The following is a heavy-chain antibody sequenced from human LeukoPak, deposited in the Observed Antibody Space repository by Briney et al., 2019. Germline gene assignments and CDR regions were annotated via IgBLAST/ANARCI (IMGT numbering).Heavy chain of an antibody. Sequence: PSETLSLTCTASGGSISSGAYYWDWLRQPPGKGLEWIGTIYYSGNTYYNPSLKSRVTMSVDTSNNQFSLKLSSVTATDTAVYYCARHVSGSYYRFDYWGLGTLVTISS. D-gene: IGHD1-26*01. CDR2: IYYSGNT. J-gene: IGHJ4*02. CDR1: GGSISSGAYY. V-gene: IGHV4-39*01. CDR3: ARHVSGSYYRFDY.